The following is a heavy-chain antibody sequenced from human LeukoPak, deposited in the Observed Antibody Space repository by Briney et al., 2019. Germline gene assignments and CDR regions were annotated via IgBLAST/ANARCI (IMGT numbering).Heavy chain of an antibody. D-gene: IGHD3-3*01. CDR1: GYTFTSYG. Sequence: ASVKVSCKASGYTFTSYGISWVRQAPGQGLEWMGWISAYNGNTNYAQKLQGRVTMTTDTSTSTAYMELRSLRSDDTAVYYCARDRGSYYDFWSGPEGYDAFDIWGQGTMVTVSS. J-gene: IGHJ3*02. V-gene: IGHV1-18*01. CDR3: ARDRGSYYDFWSGPEGYDAFDI. CDR2: ISAYNGNT.